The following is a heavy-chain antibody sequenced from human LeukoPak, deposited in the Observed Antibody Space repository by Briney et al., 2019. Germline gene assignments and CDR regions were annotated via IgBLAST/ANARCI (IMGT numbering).Heavy chain of an antibody. Sequence: GGSLRLSCAASGFTFSSYAMSWVRQAPGKGLEWVSAISGSGGSTYYADSVKGRFTISRDNSKNTLYLQMNSLRAEDTALYYCARDGIARGSWRFLGYWGQGTLVTVSS. V-gene: IGHV3-23*01. CDR2: ISGSGGST. CDR1: GFTFSSYA. J-gene: IGHJ4*02. D-gene: IGHD3-10*01. CDR3: ARDGIARGSWRFLGY.